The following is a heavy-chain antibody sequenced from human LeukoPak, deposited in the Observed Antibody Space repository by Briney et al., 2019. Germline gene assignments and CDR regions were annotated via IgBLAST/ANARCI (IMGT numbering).Heavy chain of an antibody. D-gene: IGHD6-13*01. CDR1: GFTFDDYA. CDR2: ISGDGGST. J-gene: IGHJ4*02. CDR3: AKDPQPLAAAGTSLDY. Sequence: PGGSLRLSCAASGFTFDDYAMHWVRQAPGKGLEWVSLISGDGGSTYYADSVKGRFTISRDNSKNSLYLQMNSLRTEDTALYYCAKDPQPLAAAGTSLDYWGQGTLVTVSS. V-gene: IGHV3-43*02.